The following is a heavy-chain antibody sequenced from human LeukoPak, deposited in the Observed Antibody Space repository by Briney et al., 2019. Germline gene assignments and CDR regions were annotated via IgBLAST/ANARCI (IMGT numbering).Heavy chain of an antibody. Sequence: SETLSLTCTVSGRSISTYYWSWIRHPPGKGLEWIGYVYSSGSTNYNPSLKSRVTISVDTSKNHFSLKLSSVTAADTAVYSCARSIIGTRSKFDYWGQGTLVTVSS. V-gene: IGHV4-59*08. D-gene: IGHD1/OR15-1a*01. J-gene: IGHJ4*02. CDR1: GRSISTYY. CDR3: ARSIIGTRSKFDY. CDR2: VYSSGST.